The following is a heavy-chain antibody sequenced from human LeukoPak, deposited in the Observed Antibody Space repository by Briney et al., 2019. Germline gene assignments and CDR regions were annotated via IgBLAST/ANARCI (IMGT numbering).Heavy chain of an antibody. V-gene: IGHV3-7*01. D-gene: IGHD1-14*01. J-gene: IGHJ3*02. CDR3: AKPTPESDAFDI. CDR1: GFTFRTYW. Sequence: GGSLRLSCAASGFTFRTYWMSWVRQAPGKGLEWVANINQDGSEKYYVDSVKGRFTISRDNAKNSLYLQMNSLRAEDTAVYYCAKPTPESDAFDIWGQGTMVTVSS. CDR2: INQDGSEK.